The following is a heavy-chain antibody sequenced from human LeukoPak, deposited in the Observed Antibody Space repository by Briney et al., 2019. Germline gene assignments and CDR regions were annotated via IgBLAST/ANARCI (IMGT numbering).Heavy chain of an antibody. CDR2: ISGFGSSP. V-gene: IGHV3-23*01. Sequence: GGSLRLSCVASGFSFSNYAMSWVRQAPGKGLEWVSGISGFGSSPYYADSVKGRFTISRDNSKNTLYLQMNSLRAEDTAVYYCAKDLTRYSSSGANYWGQGTLVTVSS. CDR3: AKDLTRYSSSGANY. CDR1: GFSFSNYA. D-gene: IGHD6-6*01. J-gene: IGHJ4*02.